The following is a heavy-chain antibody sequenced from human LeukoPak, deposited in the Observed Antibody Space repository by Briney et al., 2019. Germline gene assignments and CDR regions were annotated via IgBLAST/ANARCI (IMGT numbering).Heavy chain of an antibody. Sequence: GESLKISCKGSGYSFTSYWIGWVRQMPGKGRAWVGIIYPDDSDTRYSPSFQDQVTISADKSISTASLQWSSLKASDTAIYYCARHYPGGDYFIDYWGQGTLVTVSS. CDR3: ARHYPGGDYFIDY. CDR2: IYPDDSDT. CDR1: GYSFTSYW. V-gene: IGHV5-51*01. J-gene: IGHJ4*02. D-gene: IGHD4-17*01.